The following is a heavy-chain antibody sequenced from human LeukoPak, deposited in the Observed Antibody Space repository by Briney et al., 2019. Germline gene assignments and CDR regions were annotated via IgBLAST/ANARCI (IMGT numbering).Heavy chain of an antibody. CDR2: ISSSGSTI. J-gene: IGHJ3*02. CDR1: GFTFSTYI. V-gene: IGHV3-48*04. CDR3: ARDLLPITMIVVVSSFAFDI. D-gene: IGHD3-22*01. Sequence: GGSLRLSCAASGFTFSTYIMNWVRQAPGKGLEWVSYISSSGSTIYYADSVKGRFTISRDNAKNSLYLQMNSLRAEDTAVYYCARDLLPITMIVVVSSFAFDIRGQGTMVTVSS.